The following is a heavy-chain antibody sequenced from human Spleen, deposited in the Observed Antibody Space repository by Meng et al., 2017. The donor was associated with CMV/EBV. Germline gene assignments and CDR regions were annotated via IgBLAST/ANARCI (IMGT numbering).Heavy chain of an antibody. V-gene: IGHV3-7*01. Sequence: GGSLRPPCAASGFSFSNYWMSWVRQAPGKGLDWVANIRQEGGNKGYEGSVRGRFTITRDYTKNSLYLQMNSLRAEDTAVYYCVRDKYGDLGDDFDIWGQGTKVTVSS. D-gene: IGHD4-17*01. CDR2: IRQEGGNK. J-gene: IGHJ3*02. CDR3: VRDKYGDLGDDFDI. CDR1: GFSFSNYW.